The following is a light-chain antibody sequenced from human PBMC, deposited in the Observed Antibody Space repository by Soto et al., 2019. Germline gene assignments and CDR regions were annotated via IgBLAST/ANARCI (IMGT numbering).Light chain of an antibody. CDR3: RAFTSSTTLA. V-gene: IGLV2-14*01. CDR1: SSDIGGYNY. Sequence: QSALTQPASVSGSPGQSITISCTGTSSDIGGYNYVSWYQQHPGKAPKLMIYEVSNRPSGVSNRFSGSKSGNAASLTISGLQAAEAADYYCRAFTSSTTLAFGGGTKVTVL. J-gene: IGLJ3*02. CDR2: EVS.